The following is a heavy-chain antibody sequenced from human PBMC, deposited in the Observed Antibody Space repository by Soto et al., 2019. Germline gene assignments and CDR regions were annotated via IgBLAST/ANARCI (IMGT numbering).Heavy chain of an antibody. D-gene: IGHD3-22*01. CDR1: GFTFSDYY. Sequence: GGSLRLSCAASGFTFSDYYMSWIRQAPGKGLEWVSYISSSSSYTNYADSVKGRFTISRDNAKNSLYLQMNSLRAEDTAVYYCARVKTYYYDSSGYYFDYWGQGTLVTVSS. V-gene: IGHV3-11*06. CDR3: ARVKTYYYDSSGYYFDY. J-gene: IGHJ4*02. CDR2: ISSSSSYT.